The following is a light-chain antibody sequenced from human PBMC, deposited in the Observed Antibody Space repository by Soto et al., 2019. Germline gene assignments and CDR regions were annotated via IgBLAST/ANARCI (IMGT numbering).Light chain of an antibody. CDR1: QSVSSN. CDR2: GAS. Sequence: VMTQSPATLSVSPGERATLSCRASQSVSSNLGWYQQKPGQAPRLLIYGASSRATGIPDRFSGSGSGTDFTLTINRVEPEDFAVYFCQQYAGSPRTFGQGTKVDIK. V-gene: IGKV3-20*01. CDR3: QQYAGSPRT. J-gene: IGKJ1*01.